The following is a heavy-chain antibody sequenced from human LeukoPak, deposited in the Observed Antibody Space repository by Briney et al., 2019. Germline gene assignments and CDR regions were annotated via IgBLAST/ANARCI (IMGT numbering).Heavy chain of an antibody. V-gene: IGHV4-34*01. J-gene: IGHJ6*02. Sequence: SETLSLTCAVYGGSFSGYYWSWIRQPPAKGLEWIGEINHSGSTNYNPSLKSRVTISVDTSKNQFSLKLSSVTAADTAVYYCARGFVVVPAAMWGGWDYYYYGMDVWGQGTTVTVFS. CDR1: GGSFSGYY. D-gene: IGHD2-2*01. CDR3: ARGFVVVPAAMWGGWDYYYYGMDV. CDR2: INHSGST.